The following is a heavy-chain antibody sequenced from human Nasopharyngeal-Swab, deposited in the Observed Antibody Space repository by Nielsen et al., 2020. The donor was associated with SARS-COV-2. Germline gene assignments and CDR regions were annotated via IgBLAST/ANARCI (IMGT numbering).Heavy chain of an antibody. CDR2: IYYSGST. J-gene: IGHJ4*02. V-gene: IGHV4-39*01. D-gene: IGHD1-26*01. Sequence: WIRQPPGKGLEWIGSIYYSGSTYYNPSLKSRFTISVDTSKNQFSRKLSSVTAADTAVYYCATPWELSAYWGQGTLVTVSS. CDR3: ATPWELSAY.